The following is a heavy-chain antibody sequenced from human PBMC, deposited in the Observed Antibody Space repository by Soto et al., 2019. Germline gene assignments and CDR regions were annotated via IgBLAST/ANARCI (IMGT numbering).Heavy chain of an antibody. J-gene: IGHJ4*02. CDR1: GGSISSGGYY. CDR3: ARGVTMVRGVIHTPYFDY. V-gene: IGHV4-31*03. D-gene: IGHD3-10*01. Sequence: PSETLSLTCTVSGGSISSGGYYWSWIRQHPGKGLEWIGYIYYSGSTYYNPSLKSRLTISVDTSKNQFSLKLSSVTAADTAVYYCARGVTMVRGVIHTPYFDYWGQGTLVTVSS. CDR2: IYYSGST.